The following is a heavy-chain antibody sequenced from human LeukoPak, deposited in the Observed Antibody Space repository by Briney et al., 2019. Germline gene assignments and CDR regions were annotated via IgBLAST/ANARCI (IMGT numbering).Heavy chain of an antibody. Sequence: ASVEVSCKASGYTFTDYYMHWVRQVPGQGLEWMGRINPNSGGRNYAQRFQGRVTMTRDTSISPAYMELSRLRSDDTAVYYCARGRTGSYFDYWGQGTLVTVSS. CDR1: GYTFTDYY. D-gene: IGHD1-14*01. J-gene: IGHJ4*02. V-gene: IGHV1-2*06. CDR2: INPNSGGR. CDR3: ARGRTGSYFDY.